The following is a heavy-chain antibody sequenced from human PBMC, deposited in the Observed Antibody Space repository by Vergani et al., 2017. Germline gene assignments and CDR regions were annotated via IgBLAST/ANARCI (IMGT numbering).Heavy chain of an antibody. Sequence: QVQLVQSGAEVKKPGASVKVSCKASGYTFTGYYMHWVRQAPGQGLEWMGWINPNSGGTNYAQKFQGRVTMTRDTSISTAYMELSRLRSDDTAVYYCAKLSIWDQYYYDSSGYYYVPAFDIWGQGTMVTVSS. D-gene: IGHD3-22*01. J-gene: IGHJ3*02. CDR2: INPNSGGT. CDR1: GYTFTGYY. V-gene: IGHV1-2*02. CDR3: AKLSIWDQYYYDSSGYYYVPAFDI.